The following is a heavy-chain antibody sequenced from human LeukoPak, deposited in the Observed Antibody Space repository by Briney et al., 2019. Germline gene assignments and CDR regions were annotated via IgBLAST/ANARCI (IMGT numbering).Heavy chain of an antibody. Sequence: GGSLRLSCAASGFTFSNAWMRWVRQAPGKGVEWVGRIKSKTDGGTTDYAAPVEGRFTISREDSKNTMYLQMNSLKTEDTAVYYCGYYDILTGQVDYFDYWGQGTLVTVSS. V-gene: IGHV3-15*01. CDR2: IKSKTDGGTT. J-gene: IGHJ4*02. CDR3: GYYDILTGQVDYFDY. D-gene: IGHD3-9*01. CDR1: GFTFSNAW.